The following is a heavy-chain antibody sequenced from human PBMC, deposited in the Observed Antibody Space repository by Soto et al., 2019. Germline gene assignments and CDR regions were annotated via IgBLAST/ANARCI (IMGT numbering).Heavy chain of an antibody. D-gene: IGHD5-18*01. Sequence: PGGSLRVSCVASGFSFSSYDMSWVRQSPGKGLEWVSFIIGNSGTTYYADSVKGRFTISRDNSKNTLYLQMSRLGAEDTAAYYCAKGSTYSFYFDHWGQGTLVTVSS. CDR1: GFSFSSYD. J-gene: IGHJ4*01. V-gene: IGHV3-23*01. CDR2: IIGNSGTT. CDR3: AKGSTYSFYFDH.